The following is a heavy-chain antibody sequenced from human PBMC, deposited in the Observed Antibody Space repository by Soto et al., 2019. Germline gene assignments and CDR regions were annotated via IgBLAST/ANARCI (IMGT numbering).Heavy chain of an antibody. CDR1: GFTFSSYW. J-gene: IGHJ5*02. D-gene: IGHD6-19*01. CDR2: INSAGSST. Sequence: QSGGSLRLSCAASGFTFSSYWMHWVRQAPGKGLVWVSRINSAGSSTTYADSVKGRFTISRDNAKNTLYLQMNSLRAEDTAVYYCARDQSVAGPTTLFDPWGQGTLVTVSS. CDR3: ARDQSVAGPTTLFDP. V-gene: IGHV3-74*01.